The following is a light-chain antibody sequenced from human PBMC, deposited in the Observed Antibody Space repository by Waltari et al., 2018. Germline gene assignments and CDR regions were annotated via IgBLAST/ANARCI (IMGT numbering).Light chain of an antibody. CDR1: QSISNY. CDR3: QQSYSALALT. J-gene: IGKJ4*01. CDR2: AAS. V-gene: IGKV1-39*01. Sequence: DIQMTQSPSSLSASVGDRVPITCRASQSISNYLSWYQQKPGKAPKFLIYAASSLQSGVPSRFSGSGSGTEFTLTISSLQPEDFATYYCQQSYSALALTFGGGTKVEVK.